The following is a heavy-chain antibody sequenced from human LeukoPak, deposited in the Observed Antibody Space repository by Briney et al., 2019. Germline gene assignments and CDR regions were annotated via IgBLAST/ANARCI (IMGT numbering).Heavy chain of an antibody. CDR2: IYTSGST. CDR3: ARLGKSRSWYYFDY. Sequence: SETLSLTCTVSGGSISSYYWSWIRQPAGKGLEWIGRIYTSGSTNYNPSLKSRVTMSVDTSKNQFSLKLNSVTAADTAVYYCARLGKSRSWYYFDYWGQGSLVTVSS. D-gene: IGHD6-13*01. CDR1: GGSISSYY. J-gene: IGHJ4*02. V-gene: IGHV4-4*07.